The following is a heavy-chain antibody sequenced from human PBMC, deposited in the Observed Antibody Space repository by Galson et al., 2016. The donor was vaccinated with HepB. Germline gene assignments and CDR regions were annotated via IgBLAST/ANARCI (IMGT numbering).Heavy chain of an antibody. CDR1: GFTFSRYD. D-gene: IGHD3-10*01. J-gene: IGHJ4*02. CDR3: ARAELRAGCSFFDF. V-gene: IGHV3-13*01. CDR2: IGTAADT. Sequence: SLRLSCAASGFTFSRYDMHWVRQGIGKGPEWVSGIGTAADTHYPGSGKGRFTISRENARNSLYLQMNSLTAGDTAVYYCARAELRAGCSFFDFWGQGVLVTVSS.